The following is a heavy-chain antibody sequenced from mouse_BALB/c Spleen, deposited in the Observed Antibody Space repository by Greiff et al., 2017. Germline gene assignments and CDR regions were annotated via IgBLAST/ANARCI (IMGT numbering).Heavy chain of an antibody. Sequence: DVMLVESGGDLVKPGGSLKLSCAASGFTFSSYGMSWVRQTPDKRLEWVATISSGGSYTYYPDSVKGRFTISRDNAKNTLYLQMSSLKSEDTAMYYCARLGPKRAYWGQGTLVTVSA. J-gene: IGHJ3*01. CDR3: ARLGPKRAY. D-gene: IGHD1-3*01. CDR2: ISSGGSYT. CDR1: GFTFSSYG. V-gene: IGHV5-6*02.